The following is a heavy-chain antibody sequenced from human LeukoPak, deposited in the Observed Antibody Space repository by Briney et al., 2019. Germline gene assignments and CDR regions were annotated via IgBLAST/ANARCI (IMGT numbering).Heavy chain of an antibody. CDR3: ARGMEYYYGMDV. V-gene: IGHV4-30-4*01. D-gene: IGHD3-3*01. CDR1: GGSISSGDYF. J-gene: IGHJ6*02. Sequence: PSETLSLTCTVSGGSISSGDYFWNWIRQPPGKGLEWIGYIYYTGSTYYKPSLKSRITMSLDTSKNQFSLKLTSVTAADTAMYYCARGMEYYYGMDVWGQGTTVTVSS. CDR2: IYYTGST.